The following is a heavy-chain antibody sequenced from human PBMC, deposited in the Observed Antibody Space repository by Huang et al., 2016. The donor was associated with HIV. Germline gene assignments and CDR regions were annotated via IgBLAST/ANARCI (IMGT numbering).Heavy chain of an antibody. Sequence: QVHLVQSGPEVKKPGASVKVSCKASGYNFTSRGLHWVRQAPGQRLEWMGYINPGKGNTKDSPKFQDRVTLTRDISANTACMQLSRLTSEDTAVYYCASGQRMRESDIVATIPVSWGQGALVTVSS. D-gene: IGHD5-12*01. J-gene: IGHJ5*02. CDR1: GYNFTSRG. V-gene: IGHV1-3*01. CDR2: INPGKGNT. CDR3: ASGQRMRESDIVATIPVS.